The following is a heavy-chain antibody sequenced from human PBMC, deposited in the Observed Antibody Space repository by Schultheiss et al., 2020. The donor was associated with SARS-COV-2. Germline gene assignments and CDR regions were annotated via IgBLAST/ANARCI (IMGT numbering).Heavy chain of an antibody. J-gene: IGHJ4*02. V-gene: IGHV3-30*16. D-gene: IGHD2-15*01. CDR2: ISYDGSNK. CDR1: GFTFSSYA. Sequence: GGSLRLSCAASGFTFSSYAMHWVRQAPGKGLEWVAVISYDGSNKYYADSVKGRFTISRDNSKNTLYLQMNSLRPEDTAVYYCARDLGCSGGSCYSDYWGQGTLVTVSS. CDR3: ARDLGCSGGSCYSDY.